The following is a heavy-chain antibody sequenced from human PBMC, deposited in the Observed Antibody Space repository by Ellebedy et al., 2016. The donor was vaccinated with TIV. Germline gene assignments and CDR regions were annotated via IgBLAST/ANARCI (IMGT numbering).Heavy chain of an antibody. D-gene: IGHD5/OR15-5a*01. CDR2: ISYDGRNK. CDR3: ARALNHVDTVSTAPLDC. CDR1: GFPFDSYV. J-gene: IGHJ4*02. V-gene: IGHV3-30*04. Sequence: PGGSLRLSCAASGFPFDSYVMNWVRQAPGKGLEWVALISYDGRNKYFEDSVQGRFTISRDNSQNTLYLLMNSLRGDDTAIYYCARALNHVDTVSTAPLDCWGQGTLVTVSS.